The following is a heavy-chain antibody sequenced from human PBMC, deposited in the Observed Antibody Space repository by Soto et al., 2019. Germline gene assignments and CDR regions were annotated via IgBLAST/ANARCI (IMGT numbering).Heavy chain of an antibody. Sequence: GESLKISCKGSGYSFTSYWISWVRQMPGKGLEWMGRIDPSDSYTNYSPSFQGHVTISADKSISTAYLQWSSLKASDTAMYYCARQTSDSSSWYYFQHWGQGTLVTVSS. CDR1: GYSFTSYW. CDR2: IDPSDSYT. D-gene: IGHD6-6*01. J-gene: IGHJ1*01. CDR3: ARQTSDSSSWYYFQH. V-gene: IGHV5-10-1*01.